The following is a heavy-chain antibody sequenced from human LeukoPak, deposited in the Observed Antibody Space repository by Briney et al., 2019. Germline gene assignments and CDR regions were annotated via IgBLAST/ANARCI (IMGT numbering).Heavy chain of an antibody. D-gene: IGHD6-19*01. V-gene: IGHV4-39*01. Sequence: SETPSLTCTVSGGSISSSSYYWGWIRQPPGKGLEWIGSIYYSGSTYYNPSLKSRVTISVDTSKNQFSLKLSSVTAADTAVYYCARFSSGWYSGDYWGQGTLVTVSS. J-gene: IGHJ4*02. CDR3: ARFSSGWYSGDY. CDR2: IYYSGST. CDR1: GGSISSSSYY.